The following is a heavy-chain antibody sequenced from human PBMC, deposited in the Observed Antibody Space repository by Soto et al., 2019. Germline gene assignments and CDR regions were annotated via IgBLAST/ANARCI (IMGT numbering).Heavy chain of an antibody. Sequence: SETLSLTCTVSGGSISSSSYYWGWIRQPPGKGLEWIGSIYYSGSTYYNPSLKSRVTISVDTSKNQFSLKLSSVTAADTAVYYCASAYDSSGYFDYWGQGTLVTVSS. CDR1: GGSISSSSYY. D-gene: IGHD3-22*01. CDR2: IYYSGST. V-gene: IGHV4-39*01. J-gene: IGHJ4*02. CDR3: ASAYDSSGYFDY.